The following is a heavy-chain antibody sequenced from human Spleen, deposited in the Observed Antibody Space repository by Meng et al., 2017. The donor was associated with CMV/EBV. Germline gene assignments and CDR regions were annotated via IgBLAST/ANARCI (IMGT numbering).Heavy chain of an antibody. J-gene: IGHJ4*02. V-gene: IGHV2-5*02. D-gene: IGHD2-15*01. CDR1: GFSLSRSGMG. Sequence: SGFSLSRSGMGVGWIRQPPGQALEWLALIYWDDDKRYSPSLKSRLTITKDTSKNQVVLTMTNMDPVDTATYYCAHRDYCSGGTCTFDYWGQGTLVTVSS. CDR2: IYWDDDK. CDR3: AHRDYCSGGTCTFDY.